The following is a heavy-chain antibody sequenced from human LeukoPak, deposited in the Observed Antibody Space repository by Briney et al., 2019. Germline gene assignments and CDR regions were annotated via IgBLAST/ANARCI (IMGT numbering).Heavy chain of an antibody. V-gene: IGHV4-61*02. CDR2: IYTSGST. Sequence: SETLSLTCTVSGGSISSGSYYWSWIRQPAGKGLEWIGRIYTSGSTNYNPSLKSRVTISVDTSKNQFSLKLSSVTAADTAVYYYAREYFDWLLHNGHYFDYWGQGTLVTVSS. CDR1: GGSISSGSYY. D-gene: IGHD3-9*01. CDR3: AREYFDWLLHNGHYFDY. J-gene: IGHJ4*02.